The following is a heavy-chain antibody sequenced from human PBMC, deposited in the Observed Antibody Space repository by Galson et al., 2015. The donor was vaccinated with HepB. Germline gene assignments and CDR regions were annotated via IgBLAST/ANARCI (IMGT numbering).Heavy chain of an antibody. CDR1: GFTFRSSA. CDR3: TTSMIQGVIDYYFDY. Sequence: SLRLSCAASGFTFRSSAMHWVRQASGKGLEWVGRIGNKPNNYATAYAASVRGRFIISRDDSKNTAYLQMNSLKTEDTALYYCTTSMIQGVIDYYFDYWGPGTLVTVSS. J-gene: IGHJ4*02. D-gene: IGHD3-10*01. V-gene: IGHV3-73*01. CDR2: IGNKPNNYAT.